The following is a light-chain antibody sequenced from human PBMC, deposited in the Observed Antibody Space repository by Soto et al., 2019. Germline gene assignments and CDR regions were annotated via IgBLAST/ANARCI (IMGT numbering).Light chain of an antibody. CDR1: QSVSSN. V-gene: IGKV3-15*01. J-gene: IGKJ3*01. CDR3: QQYNKWPLFT. Sequence: EIMMTQSPGTLSASPGERATLSCRASQSVSSNLAWYQQKPGQAPRLLIYAVSTRATGIPARFSGSGSGTEFTLTISSLQSEDFAVYYCQQYNKWPLFTFGPGTRVDMK. CDR2: AVS.